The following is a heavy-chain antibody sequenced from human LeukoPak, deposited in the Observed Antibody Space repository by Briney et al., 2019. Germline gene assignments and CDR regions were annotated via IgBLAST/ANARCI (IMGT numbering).Heavy chain of an antibody. Sequence: SQTLSLTCAISGDGVSSNSAAWNWIRQSPSRGLEWLGRTYYRSKWYNDYAVSVKSRITINPDTSKNQFSLQLNSVTPEDTAVYYCARGPCSGGSCYSHFDYWGQGTLVTVSS. J-gene: IGHJ4*02. V-gene: IGHV6-1*01. CDR1: GDGVSSNSAA. CDR2: TYYRSKWYN. D-gene: IGHD2-15*01. CDR3: ARGPCSGGSCYSHFDY.